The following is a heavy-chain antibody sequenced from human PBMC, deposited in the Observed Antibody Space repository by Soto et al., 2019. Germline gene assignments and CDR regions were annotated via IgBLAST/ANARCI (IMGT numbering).Heavy chain of an antibody. D-gene: IGHD3-3*01. CDR3: VRGTSAWSGKDY. CDR1: GFTFSHHW. CDR2: IHVGGSFT. V-gene: IGHV3-74*01. Sequence: EVQLVESGGGLVQPGGSLRLSCTASGFTFSHHWMHCVRQAPGKGLIWVSRIHVGGSFTDYADSVKGRFTISRDDAKNTLILQMNNLRAEDTAVYYSVRGTSAWSGKDYWGQGTLVTVSS. J-gene: IGHJ4*02.